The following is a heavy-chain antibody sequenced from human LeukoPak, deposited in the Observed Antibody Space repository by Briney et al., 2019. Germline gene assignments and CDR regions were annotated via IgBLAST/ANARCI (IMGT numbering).Heavy chain of an antibody. J-gene: IGHJ4*02. D-gene: IGHD2-15*01. CDR2: ISAYNGNT. CDR1: GYTFTSYG. CDR3: ARDRERIWRRTYFDY. V-gene: IGHV1-18*01. Sequence: ASVKVSCKASGYTFTSYGISWVRQAPGQGLEWMGWISAYNGNTNYAQKFQGRVTMTSDMSTTTVYMELSSLRSEDSAVYYCARDRERIWRRTYFDYWGQGTLVTVSS.